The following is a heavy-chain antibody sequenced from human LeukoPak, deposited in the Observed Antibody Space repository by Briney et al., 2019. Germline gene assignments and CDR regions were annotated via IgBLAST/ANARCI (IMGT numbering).Heavy chain of an antibody. V-gene: IGHV3-30-3*01. Sequence: PGGSLRLSCAASGFTFSGYTMHWVRQAPGKGLEWVAVISYDGSNKYYADSVKGRFTISRDNAKNSLYLQMNSLRAEDTAVYYCASGEYAGSNSYGGTWGQGTLVTVSS. CDR3: ASGEYAGSNSYGGT. CDR1: GFTFSGYT. CDR2: ISYDGSNK. D-gene: IGHD5-18*01. J-gene: IGHJ4*02.